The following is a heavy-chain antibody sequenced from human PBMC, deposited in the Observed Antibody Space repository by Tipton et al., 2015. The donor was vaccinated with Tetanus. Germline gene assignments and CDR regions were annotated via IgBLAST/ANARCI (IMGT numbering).Heavy chain of an antibody. CDR2: IYYSGST. D-gene: IGHD1-26*01. Sequence: TLSLTCTVSGGSISSGGYYWSWIRQHPGKGLEWIGDIYYSGSTYYSPSLKSRVTISVDTSKNQFSLKLNSVTAADTAVYYCARDQARGARGWNYFDYWGQGTLVTVSS. CDR1: GGSISSGGYY. CDR3: ARDQARGARGWNYFDY. V-gene: IGHV4-31*03. J-gene: IGHJ4*02.